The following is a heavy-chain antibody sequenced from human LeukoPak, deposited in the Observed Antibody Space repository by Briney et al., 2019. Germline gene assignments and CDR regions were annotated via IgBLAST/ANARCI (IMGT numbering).Heavy chain of an antibody. Sequence: GGSLRLSCAASGFPFSTYGISWVRQAPGKGLEWVANIKQDGSEKYYVDSVKGRFTISRDNAKNSLYLQMNSLRAEDTAVYYCARDRIVVVPAALYYFDYWGQGTLVTVSS. CDR1: GFPFSTYG. V-gene: IGHV3-7*01. D-gene: IGHD2-2*01. J-gene: IGHJ4*02. CDR3: ARDRIVVVPAALYYFDY. CDR2: IKQDGSEK.